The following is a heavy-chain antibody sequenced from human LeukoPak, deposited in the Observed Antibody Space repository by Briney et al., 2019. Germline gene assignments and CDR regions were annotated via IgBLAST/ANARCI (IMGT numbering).Heavy chain of an antibody. D-gene: IGHD6-6*01. V-gene: IGHV1-8*03. J-gene: IGHJ4*02. CDR2: MNPNSGNT. Sequence: GASVKVSCKASGYTFTGYYMHWVRQAPGQGLEWMGWMNPNSGNTGYAQKFQGRVTITRSTSISTAYMELSSLRSEDTALYYCARGASRSFDYWGQGTLVTVSS. CDR1: GYTFTGYY. CDR3: ARGASRSFDY.